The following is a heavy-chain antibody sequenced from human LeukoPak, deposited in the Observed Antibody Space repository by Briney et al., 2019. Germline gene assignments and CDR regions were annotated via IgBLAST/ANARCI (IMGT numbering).Heavy chain of an antibody. CDR3: ARVSLSGFDP. V-gene: IGHV4-30-4*01. D-gene: IGHD1-26*01. CDR1: GGSFSGYY. J-gene: IGHJ5*02. CDR2: IYYSGST. Sequence: PSETLSLTCAVYGGSFSGYYWSWIRQPPGKGLEWIGYIYYSGSTYYNPSLKSRVTISVDTSKNQFSLKLSSVTAADTAVYYCARVSLSGFDPWGQGTLVTVSS.